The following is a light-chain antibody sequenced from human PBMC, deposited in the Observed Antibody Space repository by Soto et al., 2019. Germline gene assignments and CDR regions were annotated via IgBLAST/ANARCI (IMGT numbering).Light chain of an antibody. J-gene: IGLJ3*02. CDR3: CSYVGNSLWL. CDR2: EAT. Sequence: QSALTQPASVSGSPGQSITISCIGASSDIGKYKVVSWYQHHPGKVPKLLIYEATKRPSGVSDRFSGSKSDITASLTISGLQAEDEADYYCCSYVGNSLWLFGGVTKLTVL. V-gene: IGLV2-23*01. CDR1: SSDIGKYKV.